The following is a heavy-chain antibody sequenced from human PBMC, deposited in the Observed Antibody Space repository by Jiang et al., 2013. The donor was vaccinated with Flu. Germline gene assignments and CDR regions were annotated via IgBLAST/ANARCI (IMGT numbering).Heavy chain of an antibody. V-gene: IGHV5-51*01. Sequence: KRPGESLKISCKGSGYSFTSYWIGWVRQMPGKGLEWMGIIYPGDSDTRYSPSFQGQVTISADKSISTAYLQWSSLKASDTAMYYCARWVYDSSGYPSGWFDPWGQGTLVTVSS. CDR2: IYPGDSDT. J-gene: IGHJ5*02. CDR1: GYSFTSYW. CDR3: ARWVYDSSGYPSGWFDP. D-gene: IGHD3-22*01.